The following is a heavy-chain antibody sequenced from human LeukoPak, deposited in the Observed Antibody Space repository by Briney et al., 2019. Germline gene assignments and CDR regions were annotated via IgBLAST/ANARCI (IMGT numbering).Heavy chain of an antibody. V-gene: IGHV1-46*01. Sequence: ASVKVSCKASGYTFTSYYMHWVRQAPGQGLEWMGIINPSGGSTSYAQKFQGRVTMARDTSTSTVYMELSSLRSEDTAVYYCARDRRRGHYFDYWGQGTLVTVSS. CDR3: ARDRRRGHYFDY. CDR2: INPSGGST. CDR1: GYTFTSYY. D-gene: IGHD3-10*01. J-gene: IGHJ4*02.